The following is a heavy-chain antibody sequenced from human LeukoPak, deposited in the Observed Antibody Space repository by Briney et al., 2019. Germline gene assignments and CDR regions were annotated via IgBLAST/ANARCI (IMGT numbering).Heavy chain of an antibody. Sequence: GGSLRLSCAASGFTFSDYYMSWTRQAPGKGLEWVSYISSSSSYTNYADSVKGRFTISRDNAKNSLYLQMNSLRAEDTAVYYCARDYGDAYNWFDPWGQGTLVTVSS. D-gene: IGHD4-17*01. CDR2: ISSSSSYT. J-gene: IGHJ5*02. V-gene: IGHV3-11*05. CDR1: GFTFSDYY. CDR3: ARDYGDAYNWFDP.